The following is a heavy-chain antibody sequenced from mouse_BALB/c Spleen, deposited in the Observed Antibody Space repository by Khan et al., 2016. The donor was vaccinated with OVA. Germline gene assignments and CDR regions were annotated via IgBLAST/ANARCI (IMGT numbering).Heavy chain of an antibody. J-gene: IGHJ4*01. Sequence: QVTLKESGPGILQPSQTLSLTCSFSGFSLTSSGMGVSWIRQPSGKGLEWLAHIYWDDDKLSNPSLKSRLTISKDTSRHQVFLKITSVDTAESATYYCVRRGWLLHFAMDYWGQGTSVTVSS. V-gene: IGHV8-12*01. CDR3: VRRGWLLHFAMDY. CDR2: IYWDDDK. D-gene: IGHD2-3*01. CDR1: GFSLTSSGMG.